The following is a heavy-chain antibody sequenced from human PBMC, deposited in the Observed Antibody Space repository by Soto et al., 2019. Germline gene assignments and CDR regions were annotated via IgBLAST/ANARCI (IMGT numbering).Heavy chain of an antibody. D-gene: IGHD3-22*01. J-gene: IGHJ4*02. V-gene: IGHV1-69*01. CDR2: IIPIIATA. CDR1: GGNFIDYA. CDR3: AGRYDTNGDFPYSFDY. Sequence: QVQLVQSGAEVKKPGSSVRVSCEASGGNFIDYAFSWVRQAPGQGLEWMGGIIPIIATADYAQKFQGRVTFPPDEATSTAYMEGTSLTSEVTAVYFCAGRYDTNGDFPYSFDYRGQGTPGTVSS.